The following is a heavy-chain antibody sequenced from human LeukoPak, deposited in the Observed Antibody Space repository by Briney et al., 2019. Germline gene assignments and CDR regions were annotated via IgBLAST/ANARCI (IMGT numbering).Heavy chain of an antibody. CDR3: ARDLPRSFDY. CDR1: GGSISSYY. Sequence: PSETLSLTCTVSGGSISSYYWSWIRQPPGNRLEWIGYIDYTGNTKYNPSLKSRVTLSIDTSKNQFSLKLRSVTAADTAVYYCARDLPRSFDYWGQGTLVTVSS. V-gene: IGHV4-59*13. CDR2: IDYTGNT. J-gene: IGHJ4*02.